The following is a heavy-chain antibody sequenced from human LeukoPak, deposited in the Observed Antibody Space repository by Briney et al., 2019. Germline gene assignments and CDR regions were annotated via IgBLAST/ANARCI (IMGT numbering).Heavy chain of an antibody. Sequence: GSLRLSCAASGFTFSSYWMSWVRQAPGKGLEWVANIKQDGSEKYYVVSVKGRFTVSRDNAKNSLFLQMNSLRAEDTAVYYCARDFNPAGSSSGWSTCRYWGQGTLVTVSS. V-gene: IGHV3-7*05. D-gene: IGHD6-19*01. CDR3: ARDFNPAGSSSGWSTCRY. J-gene: IGHJ4*02. CDR2: IKQDGSEK. CDR1: GFTFSSYW.